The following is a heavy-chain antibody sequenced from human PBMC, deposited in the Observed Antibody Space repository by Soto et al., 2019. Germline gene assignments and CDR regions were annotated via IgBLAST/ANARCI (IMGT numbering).Heavy chain of an antibody. J-gene: IGHJ4*02. CDR1: GFNFRIYT. CDR3: ARDLRYDILTGYPIDY. V-gene: IGHV3-21*04. D-gene: IGHD3-9*01. CDR2: ISQTGDYI. Sequence: PVGSLRLSCVGSGFNFRIYTMNWVRQAPGKGPEWVSSISQTGDYIFYADSVKGRFTISRDNAKNSVYLQMNSLRSDDTAVYYCARDLRYDILTGYPIDYWGQGTLVTV.